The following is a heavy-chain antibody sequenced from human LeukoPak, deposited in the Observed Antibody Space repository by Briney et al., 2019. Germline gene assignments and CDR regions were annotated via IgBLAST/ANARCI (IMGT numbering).Heavy chain of an antibody. J-gene: IGHJ4*02. CDR3: ATSSDIVATMGYYFDY. V-gene: IGHV3-23*01. Sequence: GGSLRLSCAASGFTFSSYAMSWVRQAPGKGLEWVSAISGSGGSTYYADSVKGRFTIPRDNSKNTLYLQMNSLRAEDTAVYYCATSSDIVATMGYYFDYWGQGALVTVSS. D-gene: IGHD5-12*01. CDR1: GFTFSSYA. CDR2: ISGSGGST.